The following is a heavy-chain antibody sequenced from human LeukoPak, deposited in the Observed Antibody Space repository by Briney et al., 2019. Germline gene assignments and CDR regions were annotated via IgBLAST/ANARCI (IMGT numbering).Heavy chain of an antibody. CDR2: IGGSGVST. D-gene: IGHD3-9*01. CDR1: GFTFSTYG. V-gene: IGHV3-23*01. J-gene: IGHJ4*02. Sequence: GGTLRLSCAASGFTFSTYGMTWVRQAPGKGLEWVSAIGGSGVSTYYADSVKGRFTISRDNSKNTLSVQMNSLRDEDTAVYYCAKQRYGSLDRNSTYLADWGQGTLVTVSS. CDR3: AKQRYGSLDRNSTYLAD.